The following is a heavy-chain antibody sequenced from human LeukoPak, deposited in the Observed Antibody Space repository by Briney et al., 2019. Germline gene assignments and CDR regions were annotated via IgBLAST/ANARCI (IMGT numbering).Heavy chain of an antibody. CDR1: GYTFTNYW. CDR2: IYPGDSDT. Sequence: GESLKISCKGSGYTFTNYWIGWVRQMPGKGLEWMGIIYPGDSDTRYSPPFQGQVTISADKSISTAYLQWSSLKASDTAMYYCARHSDFWSGYYMDYWGQGTLVTVSS. CDR3: ARHSDFWSGYYMDY. J-gene: IGHJ4*02. D-gene: IGHD3-3*01. V-gene: IGHV5-51*01.